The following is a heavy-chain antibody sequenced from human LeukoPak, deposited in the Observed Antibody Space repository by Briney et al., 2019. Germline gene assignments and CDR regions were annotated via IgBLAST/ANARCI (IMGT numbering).Heavy chain of an antibody. CDR1: GISISSSSYY. Sequence: SETLSLTCTVSGISISSSSYYWGWIRQPPGKGLEWIGYIYYSGSTNYNPSLKSRVTISVDTSKNQFSLKLSSVTAADTAVYYCARDSPPDDAFDIWGQGTMVTVSS. V-gene: IGHV4-61*01. CDR2: IYYSGST. CDR3: ARDSPPDDAFDI. J-gene: IGHJ3*02.